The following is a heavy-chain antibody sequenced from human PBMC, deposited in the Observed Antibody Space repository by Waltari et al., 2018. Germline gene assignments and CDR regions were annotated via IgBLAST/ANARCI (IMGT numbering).Heavy chain of an antibody. V-gene: IGHV1-69*05. D-gene: IGHD2-15*01. Sequence: QVQLVQSGAEVKKPGSSVKVSCKASGGTFSSYAISWVRQAPGQGLEWMGGITPILGTANYAQKFQGRVTITTDESTSTAYMELSSLRSEDTAVYYCATRSLINCSGGSCPYYFDYWGQGTLVTVSS. CDR2: ITPILGTA. CDR3: ATRSLINCSGGSCPYYFDY. J-gene: IGHJ4*02. CDR1: GGTFSSYA.